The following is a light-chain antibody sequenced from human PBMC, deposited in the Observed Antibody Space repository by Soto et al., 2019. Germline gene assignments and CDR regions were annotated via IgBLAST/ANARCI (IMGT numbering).Light chain of an antibody. V-gene: IGKV1-9*01. CDR2: AAS. CDR3: QQLNSYPIT. J-gene: IGKJ5*01. Sequence: DIQLTQSPSFLSASVGDRVTITCRASQGLSSDLAWYQQKPGKAPKLLIYAASTLQSGVPSRFSGSGSGTELTLTISSLQPEDFATYYCQQLNSYPITFGQGTRLEIK. CDR1: QGLSSD.